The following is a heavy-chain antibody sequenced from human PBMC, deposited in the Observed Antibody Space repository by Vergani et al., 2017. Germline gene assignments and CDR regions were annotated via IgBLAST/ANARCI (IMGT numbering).Heavy chain of an antibody. CDR2: ISYDGSNK. CDR1: GFTFSSYG. V-gene: IGHV3-30*18. CDR3: AKDGSSGPGLYCFDY. J-gene: IGHJ4*02. Sequence: QVQLVESGGGVVQPGRSLRLSCAASGFTFSSYGMHWVRQAPGKGLEWVAVISYDGSNKYYADSVKGRFTISRDNSKNTLYLQMNSLRAEDTAVYYCAKDGSSGPGLYCFDYWGQGTLVTGSS. D-gene: IGHD6-19*01.